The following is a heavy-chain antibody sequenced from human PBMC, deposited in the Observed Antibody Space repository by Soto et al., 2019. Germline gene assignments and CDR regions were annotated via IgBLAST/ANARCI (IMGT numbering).Heavy chain of an antibody. CDR1: GFSFSSYG. CDR3: AKAHYSGSYIDY. J-gene: IGHJ4*02. V-gene: IGHV3-30*18. CDR2: ISYDGSNK. D-gene: IGHD1-26*01. Sequence: PGGSLRLSCAASGFSFSSYGVHWVRQAPGKGLEWVAVISYDGSNKYYADSVKGRFTISRDNSKNTLYLQMNSLRAEDTAVYYCAKAHYSGSYIDYWGQGTLVTVSS.